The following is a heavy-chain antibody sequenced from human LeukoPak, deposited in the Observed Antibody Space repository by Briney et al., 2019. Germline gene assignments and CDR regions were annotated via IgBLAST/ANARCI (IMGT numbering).Heavy chain of an antibody. V-gene: IGHV3-21*01. CDR2: ISSSSSYI. CDR1: GFTFSSYS. Sequence: PGGSLRLSCAASGFTFSSYSMNWVRQAPGKGLEWASSISSSSSYIYYADSVKGRFTISRDNAKNSLYLQMNSLRAEDTAVYYCARNYYDILTGYYTDAFDIWGQGTMVTVSS. J-gene: IGHJ3*02. D-gene: IGHD3-9*01. CDR3: ARNYYDILTGYYTDAFDI.